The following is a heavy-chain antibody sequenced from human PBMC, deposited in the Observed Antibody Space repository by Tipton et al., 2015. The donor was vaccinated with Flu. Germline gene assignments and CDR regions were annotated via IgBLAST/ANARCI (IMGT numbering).Heavy chain of an antibody. D-gene: IGHD2-8*01. V-gene: IGHV4-59*01. CDR2: SGST. J-gene: IGHJ2*01. Sequence: SGSTNTSPSLKSRVTISLDTSKNQFSLKLTSVTAADTAVYYCARMRARDCTLGVCYLWYFDLWGRGTLVTVSS. CDR3: ARMRARDCTLGVCYLWYFDL.